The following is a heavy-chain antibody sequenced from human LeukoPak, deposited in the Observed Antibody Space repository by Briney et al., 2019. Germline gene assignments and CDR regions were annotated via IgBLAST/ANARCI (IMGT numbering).Heavy chain of an antibody. CDR3: ARVSDYGDYPNWFDP. CDR2: IKSKTDGGTT. Sequence: GGSLRLSCAASGSTFSNAWMSWVRQAPGKGLEWVGRIKSKTDGGTTDYAAPVKGRFTISRGDSKNTLYLQMNSLKTEDTAVYYCARVSDYGDYPNWFDPWGQGTLVTVSS. V-gene: IGHV3-15*01. J-gene: IGHJ5*02. CDR1: GSTFSNAW. D-gene: IGHD4-17*01.